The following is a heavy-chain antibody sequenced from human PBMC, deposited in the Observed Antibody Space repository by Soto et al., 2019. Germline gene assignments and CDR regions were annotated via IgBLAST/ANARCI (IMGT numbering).Heavy chain of an antibody. CDR1: GFTFSSYA. Sequence: PGGSLRLSCAASGFTFSSYAMHWVRQAPGKGLEWVAVISYDGSNKYYADSVKGRFTISRDNSKNTLYLQMNSLRAEDTAVYYCARELGYCSSTSCYGSADYWGQGTLVTVSS. D-gene: IGHD2-2*01. CDR2: ISYDGSNK. CDR3: ARELGYCSSTSCYGSADY. J-gene: IGHJ4*02. V-gene: IGHV3-30-3*01.